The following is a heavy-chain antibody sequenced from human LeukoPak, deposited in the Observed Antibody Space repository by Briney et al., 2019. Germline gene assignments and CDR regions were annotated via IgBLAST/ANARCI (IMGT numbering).Heavy chain of an antibody. CDR1: GGSIRSYY. D-gene: IGHD3-10*01. Sequence: SDTLSLTCTVSGGSIRSYYWSWIRPPAGKGLEWIGRIYTSGSTNYNPSLKSRVTMSVDTSKNQFSLKLSSVTAADTAVYYCARAPMVRGVIPYFDYWGQGTLVTVSS. V-gene: IGHV4-4*07. CDR2: IYTSGST. J-gene: IGHJ4*02. CDR3: ARAPMVRGVIPYFDY.